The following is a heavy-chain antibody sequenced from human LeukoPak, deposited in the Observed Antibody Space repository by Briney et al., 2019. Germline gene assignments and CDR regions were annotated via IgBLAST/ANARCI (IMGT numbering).Heavy chain of an antibody. V-gene: IGHV4-61*02. CDR1: GGSISSGSHY. CDR3: ARGRPYSSGWADAFDI. Sequence: SETLSLTCTVPGGSISSGSHYWSWIRQPAGKGLEWIGRIYTSGSTNYNPSLKSRVTISVDTSKNQASLKLSSVTAADTAVYYCARGRPYSSGWADAFDIWGQGTMVTVSS. CDR2: IYTSGST. D-gene: IGHD6-19*01. J-gene: IGHJ3*02.